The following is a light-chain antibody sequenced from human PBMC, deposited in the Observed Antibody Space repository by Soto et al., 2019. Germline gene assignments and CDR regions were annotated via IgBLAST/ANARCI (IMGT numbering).Light chain of an antibody. V-gene: IGKV3-11*01. CDR1: QSVSRY. J-gene: IGKJ4*01. CDR2: DAS. CDR3: QQRSIWPLT. Sequence: EIVLTQSPATLSLSPGERATLSCRASQSVSRYLAWYQQKPGQAPRLLIYDASSRAAGIPPRFSGSGSGTDFTLTISGLEPEDFAVYYCQQRSIWPLTFGGGTKVDIK.